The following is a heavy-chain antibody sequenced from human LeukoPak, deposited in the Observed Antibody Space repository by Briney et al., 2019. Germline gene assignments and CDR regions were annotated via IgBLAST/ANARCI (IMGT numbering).Heavy chain of an antibody. V-gene: IGHV3-9*01. CDR3: AKDSSGSYYEGFDY. J-gene: IGHJ4*02. CDR1: GFTFDDYA. CDR2: ISWNSDSI. D-gene: IGHD1-26*01. Sequence: GRSLRLSCAASGFTFDDYAMHWVRQAPGKGLEWVSGISWNSDSIGYADSVKGRFTISRDNAKNSLYLQMNSLRAEDTALYYCAKDSSGSYYEGFDYWGQGTLVTVSS.